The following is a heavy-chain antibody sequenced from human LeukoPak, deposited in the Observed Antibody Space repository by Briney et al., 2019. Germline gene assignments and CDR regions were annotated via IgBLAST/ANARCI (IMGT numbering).Heavy chain of an antibody. CDR1: GGSISSYY. J-gene: IGHJ4*02. CDR3: ARRMNQLLSFDY. CDR2: IYYSGST. V-gene: IGHV4-59*01. D-gene: IGHD2-2*01. Sequence: PSETLSLTCTVSGGSISSYYWSWIRRPPGKGLEWIGYIYYSGSTNYNPSLKSRVTISVDTSKNQFSLKLSSVTAADTAVYYCARRMNQLLSFDYWGQGTLVPVTS.